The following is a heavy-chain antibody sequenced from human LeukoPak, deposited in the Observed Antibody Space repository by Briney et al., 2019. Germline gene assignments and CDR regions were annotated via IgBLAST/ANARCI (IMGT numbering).Heavy chain of an antibody. CDR2: IYYSGST. CDR3: ARPGPRYTVPSSGAFDI. Sequence: SETLSLTCTASGGSISSSSYYWGWIRQPPGKGLEWIGSIYYSGSTYYNPSPKSRVTISVDTSKNQFSLKLSSVTAADTAVYYCARPGPRYTVPSSGAFDIWGQGTMVTVSS. CDR1: GGSISSSSYY. J-gene: IGHJ3*02. V-gene: IGHV4-39*01. D-gene: IGHD4-17*01.